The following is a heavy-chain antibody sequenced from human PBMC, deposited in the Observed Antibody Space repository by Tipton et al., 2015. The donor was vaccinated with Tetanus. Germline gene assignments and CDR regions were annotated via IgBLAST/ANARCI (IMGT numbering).Heavy chain of an antibody. Sequence: GLVKPSETLSLICTVSGGSMRGDHWSWIRQPPGKGLEWLGHTYDSGRINYNPSLKSRVTISVDASRNQFSLTLNSVTAADTAVYFWAGYRVGWGGRGYWGQGTLVTVSS. V-gene: IGHV4-59*01. D-gene: IGHD5-24*01. CDR3: AGYRVGWGGRGY. CDR2: TYDSGRI. CDR1: GGSMRGDH. J-gene: IGHJ4*02.